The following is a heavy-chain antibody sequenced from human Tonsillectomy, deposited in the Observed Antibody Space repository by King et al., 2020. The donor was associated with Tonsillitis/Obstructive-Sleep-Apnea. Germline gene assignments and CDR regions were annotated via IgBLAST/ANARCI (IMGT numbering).Heavy chain of an antibody. V-gene: IGHV5-51*01. Sequence: QLVQSGAEVKKPGASLKISCKGSGYTFTNYWIAWVRQMPGKGLEGMGFIYPGDSDTRYSPSFQGQVTISADKSINTAYLQWSSLKASDTAMYYCASSLEDQLLPSFFDYWGQGTLVTVSS. D-gene: IGHD2/OR15-2a*01. J-gene: IGHJ4*02. CDR1: GYTFTNYW. CDR3: ASSLEDQLLPSFFDY. CDR2: IYPGDSDT.